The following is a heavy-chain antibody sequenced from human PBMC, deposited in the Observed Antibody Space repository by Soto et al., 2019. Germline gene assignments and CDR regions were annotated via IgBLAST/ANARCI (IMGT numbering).Heavy chain of an antibody. CDR3: ARDRDYGDYAADY. CDR1: GYTFTDYS. CDR2: INPSGVST. D-gene: IGHD4-17*01. J-gene: IGHJ4*02. Sequence: VKVSCKASGYTFTDYSIHWVRQAPGQGLEWMGLINPSGVSTHYAQQFQGRVTVTKDTSTSTAYMEMRSLRSDDTAVYYCARDRDYGDYAADYWGQGTLVTVSS. V-gene: IGHV1-46*01.